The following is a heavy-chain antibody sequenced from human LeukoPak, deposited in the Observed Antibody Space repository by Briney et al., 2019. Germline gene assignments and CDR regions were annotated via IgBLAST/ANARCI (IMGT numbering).Heavy chain of an antibody. Sequence: GGSLRLSCSASGFTFSSYAMHWVRQAPGKGVEYVSAVSSNGGSTYYADSVKGRFTISRDNSKNTLYLQMSSLRAEDTAVYYCEKEEVEGIPVAGPSGPAWGQGTLVTVSS. V-gene: IGHV3-64D*06. CDR2: VSSNGGST. CDR3: EKEEVEGIPVAGPSGPA. D-gene: IGHD6-19*01. J-gene: IGHJ5*02. CDR1: GFTFSSYA.